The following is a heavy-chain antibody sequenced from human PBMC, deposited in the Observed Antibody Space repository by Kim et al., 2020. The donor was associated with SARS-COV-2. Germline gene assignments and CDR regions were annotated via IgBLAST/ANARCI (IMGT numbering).Heavy chain of an antibody. Sequence: SETLSLTCSVSGGSINNFYWSWIRQLPGKGLEWIAYVSYTGSTDYNPSLKSRVTISVDTSKNQFSLKMTSVTAADTAVEYCARCGGDCYTMDFWGQGSLV. V-gene: IGHV4-59*08. CDR3: ARCGGDCYTMDF. J-gene: IGHJ4*02. CDR2: VSYTGST. CDR1: GGSINNFY. D-gene: IGHD2-21*02.